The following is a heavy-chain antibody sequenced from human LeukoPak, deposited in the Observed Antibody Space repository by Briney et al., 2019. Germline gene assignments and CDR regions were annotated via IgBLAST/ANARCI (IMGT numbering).Heavy chain of an antibody. CDR1: GFTFSSYG. CDR2: IRYDGSNK. V-gene: IGHV3-30*02. D-gene: IGHD6-19*01. CDR3: AKDLNSSGWFKHDAFDI. Sequence: GGSLRLSCAASGFTFSSYGMHWVRQAPGKGLEWVAFIRYDGSNKCYADSVKGRFTISRDNSKNTLYLQMNSLRAEDTAVYYCAKDLNSSGWFKHDAFDIWGQGTMVTVSS. J-gene: IGHJ3*02.